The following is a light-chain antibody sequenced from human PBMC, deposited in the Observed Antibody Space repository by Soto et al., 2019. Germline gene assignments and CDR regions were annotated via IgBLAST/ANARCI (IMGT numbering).Light chain of an antibody. V-gene: IGLV2-14*01. J-gene: IGLJ1*01. CDR3: SSYTSSSTLAV. Sequence: QSALTQPASVSGSPGQSITISCTGTSSDVGGYNYVSWYQQHPGKAPKLMIYDVSNRPSGVSNRFSGSKSGNTASLTISGLQAEDEADYYGSSYTSSSTLAVFGTGTKLTVL. CDR1: SSDVGGYNY. CDR2: DVS.